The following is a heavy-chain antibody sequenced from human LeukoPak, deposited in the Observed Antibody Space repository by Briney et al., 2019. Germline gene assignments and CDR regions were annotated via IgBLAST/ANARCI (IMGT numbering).Heavy chain of an antibody. V-gene: IGHV3-23*01. J-gene: IGHJ4*02. CDR2: ISGSGDTT. Sequence: GGSLRLSCAASGYTFNHYAMSWVRQAPGKGLEWVSLISGSGDTTKYADSVKGRFTISRDNSKSTLYLHMNSLRAGDTAVYFCAKEVWRGYDLGCFDSWGQGTLVTVSS. D-gene: IGHD5-12*01. CDR1: GYTFNHYA. CDR3: AKEVWRGYDLGCFDS.